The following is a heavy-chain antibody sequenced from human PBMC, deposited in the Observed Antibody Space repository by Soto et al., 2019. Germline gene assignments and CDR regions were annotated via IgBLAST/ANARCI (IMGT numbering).Heavy chain of an antibody. CDR3: AIRRRYYDSSGYSEYFQH. CDR1: GGTFSSYA. CDR2: IIPIFGTA. J-gene: IGHJ1*01. D-gene: IGHD3-22*01. Sequence: QVQLVQSGAEGKKPGSSVKVSCKASGGTFSSYAISWVRQAPGQGLEWMGGIIPIFGTANYAQKFQGRVTITSDECTSTAYMELSSLRSEDTAVYYCAIRRRYYDSSGYSEYFQHWGQGTLVTVSS. V-gene: IGHV1-69*01.